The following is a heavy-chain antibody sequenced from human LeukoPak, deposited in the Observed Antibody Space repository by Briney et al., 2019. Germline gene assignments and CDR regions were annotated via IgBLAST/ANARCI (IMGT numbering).Heavy chain of an antibody. V-gene: IGHV4-31*03. CDR3: ARTNGVGYCSSTSCRGLYYYYGMDV. J-gene: IGHJ6*02. CDR2: IYYSGST. CDR1: GGSISSGGYY. D-gene: IGHD2-2*01. Sequence: SQTLSLTCTVSGGSISSGGYYWSWIRQHPGKGLEWIGYIYYSGSTYSNPSLKSRVTISVDTSKNQFSLKLSSVTAADTAVYYCARTNGVGYCSSTSCRGLYYYYGMDVWGQGTTVTVSS.